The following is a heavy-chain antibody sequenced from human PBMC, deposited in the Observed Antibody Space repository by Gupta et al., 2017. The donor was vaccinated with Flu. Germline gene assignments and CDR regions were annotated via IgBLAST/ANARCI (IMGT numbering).Heavy chain of an antibody. CDR1: GFTFSNAW. J-gene: IGHJ4*02. CDR3: TTEVRDFGVVIHREY. V-gene: IGHV3-15*01. D-gene: IGHD3-3*01. Sequence: EVQLVESGGGLVKPGGSLRLSCAASGFTFSNAWMSWVRQAPGKGLEWVGRIKSKTDGGTTDYAAPVKGRFTISRDDSKNTLYLQMNSLKTEDTAVYYCTTEVRDFGVVIHREYWGQGTLVTVSS. CDR2: IKSKTDGGTT.